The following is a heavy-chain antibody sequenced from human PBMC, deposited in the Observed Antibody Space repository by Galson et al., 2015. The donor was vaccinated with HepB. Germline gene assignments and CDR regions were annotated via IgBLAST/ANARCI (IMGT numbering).Heavy chain of an antibody. D-gene: IGHD3-22*01. V-gene: IGHV3-23*01. J-gene: IGHJ6*02. CDR3: AKWSDYYDSFPTLRRGMDV. Sequence: SLRLSCAASGFTFSSYSMSWVRQAPGKGLEWVSAISGSGGRTYYADSVKGRFTISRDNSKNTLYLQMNSLRAEDTAVYYCAKWSDYYDSFPTLRRGMDVWGQGTTVTVSS. CDR1: GFTFSSYS. CDR2: ISGSGGRT.